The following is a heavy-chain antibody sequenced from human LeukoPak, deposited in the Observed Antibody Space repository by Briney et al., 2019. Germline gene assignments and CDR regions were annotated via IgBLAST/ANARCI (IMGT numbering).Heavy chain of an antibody. J-gene: IGHJ4*02. CDR1: GFTFSSYG. D-gene: IGHD3-3*01. Sequence: PGGSLRLSCAASGFTFSSYGMHWVRQAPGKGLEWVAVISYDGSNKYYADSVKGRFTISRDNSKNTLYLQMNSLRAEDTAVYYCAKSNTILGVVTKSEYFDYWGQGTLVTVSS. V-gene: IGHV3-30*18. CDR3: AKSNTILGVVTKSEYFDY. CDR2: ISYDGSNK.